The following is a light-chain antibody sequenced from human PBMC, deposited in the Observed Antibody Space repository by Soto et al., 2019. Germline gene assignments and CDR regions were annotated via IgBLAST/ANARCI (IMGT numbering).Light chain of an antibody. J-gene: IGLJ1*01. CDR1: NSDVGSYNL. CDR3: CSYAGSSTYV. V-gene: IGLV2-23*02. Sequence: QPVLTQPASVSGSPGQSITISCTGTNSDVGSYNLVSWYQQHPGKAPKVMIYEVSKRPSGVPNRFSGSKSGNTASLTISGLQAEDEADYYCCSYAGSSTYVFGTGTKVTVL. CDR2: EVS.